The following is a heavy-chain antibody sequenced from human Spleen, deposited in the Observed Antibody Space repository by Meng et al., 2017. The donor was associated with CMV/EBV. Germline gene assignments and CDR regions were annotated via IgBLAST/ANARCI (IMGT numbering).Heavy chain of an antibody. CDR3: ARRDAIRDYYPMDV. CDR1: GGSIRNYY. D-gene: IGHD2-8*01. V-gene: IGHV4-59*01. Sequence: SETLSLTCTVSGGSIRNYYWSWIRQPPGKGLEWIAYIYYSGNTNYNPSLKSRVTISVDTSKNQFSLKLSSVTAADTAVYYCARRDAIRDYYPMDVWGQGTTVTVSS. CDR2: IYYSGNT. J-gene: IGHJ6*02.